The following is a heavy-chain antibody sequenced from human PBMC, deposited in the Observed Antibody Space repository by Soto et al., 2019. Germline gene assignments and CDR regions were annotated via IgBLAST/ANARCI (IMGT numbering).Heavy chain of an antibody. J-gene: IGHJ6*02. Sequence: GGSLRLSCAASGFTFSSYWMHWVRQAPGKGLVWVSRINSDGSSTSYADSVKGRFTISRDNAKNTLYLQMNSLRAEDTAVYYCAREGYDSSGQTAGYGMDVWGQGTTVTVSS. V-gene: IGHV3-74*01. CDR1: GFTFSSYW. CDR2: INSDGSST. D-gene: IGHD3-22*01. CDR3: AREGYDSSGQTAGYGMDV.